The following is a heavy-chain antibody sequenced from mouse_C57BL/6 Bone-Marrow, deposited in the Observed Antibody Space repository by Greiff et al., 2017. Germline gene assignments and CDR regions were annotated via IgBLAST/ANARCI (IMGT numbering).Heavy chain of an antibody. D-gene: IGHD1-1*01. V-gene: IGHV1-61*01. CDR3: ARNYYGSRGFDY. CDR2: IYPSDSET. J-gene: IGHJ3*01. CDR1: GYTFTSYW. Sequence: QVHVKQPGAELVRPGSSVKLSCKASGYTFTSYWMDWVKQRPGQGLEWIGNIYPSDSETNYNQKVKDKATLTVDKSSSTAYMQLSSLPSEDSAVYYCARNYYGSRGFDYWGQETLVTVST.